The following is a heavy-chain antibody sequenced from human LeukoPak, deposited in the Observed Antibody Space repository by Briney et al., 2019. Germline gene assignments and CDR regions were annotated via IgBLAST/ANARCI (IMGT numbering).Heavy chain of an antibody. V-gene: IGHV1-2*02. CDR2: INPNSGGT. CDR1: GYTFTGYY. J-gene: IGHJ6*02. D-gene: IGHD3-3*01. Sequence: ASVKVSCEASGYTFTGYYMHWVRQAPGQGLEWMGWINPNSGGTNYAQKFQGRVTMTRDTSISTAYMELSRLRSDDTAVYYCARDPSQLTYYDFWSGSPRGMDVWGQGTTVTVSS. CDR3: ARDPSQLTYYDFWSGSPRGMDV.